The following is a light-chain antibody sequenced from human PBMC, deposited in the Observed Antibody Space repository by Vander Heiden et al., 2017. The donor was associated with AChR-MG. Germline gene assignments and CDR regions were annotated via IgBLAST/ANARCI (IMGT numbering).Light chain of an antibody. V-gene: IGLV3-25*03. CDR3: QSGDSRTAV. J-gene: IGLJ1*01. CDR1: VLAKKY. CDR2: KDN. Sequence: SRELTQPPSVSVSPGPTAIITCSGDVLAKKYSYWYQQRPGQAPRMVVFKDNERPSGIPERFSGSSSGTIVTLTITDVQAEDEADYYCQSGDSRTAVFGTGTKVTVL.